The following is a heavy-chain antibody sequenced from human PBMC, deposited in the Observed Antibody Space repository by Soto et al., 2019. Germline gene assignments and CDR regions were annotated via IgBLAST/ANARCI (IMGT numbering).Heavy chain of an antibody. D-gene: IGHD6-13*01. J-gene: IGHJ6*02. CDR2: IKQDGSEK. CDR1: GFTFSSYW. Sequence: GGSLRLSCAASGFTFSSYWMSWVRQAPGKGLEWVANIKQDGSEKYYVDSVKGRFTISRDNAKNSLYLQMNSLRAEDTAVYYCARGPGSSWTYYYYGMDVWGQGTTVTVSS. CDR3: ARGPGSSWTYYYYGMDV. V-gene: IGHV3-7*01.